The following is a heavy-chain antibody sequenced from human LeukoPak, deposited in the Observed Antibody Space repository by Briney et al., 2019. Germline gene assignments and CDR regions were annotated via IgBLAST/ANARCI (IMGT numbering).Heavy chain of an antibody. J-gene: IGHJ6*02. CDR2: INHSGST. CDR3: ARGRAIFGVVIYNYYYYGMDV. Sequence: SETLSLTCAVYGGSFSGYYWSWIRQPPGKGLEWIGEINHSGSTNYNPSLKSRVTISVDTSKNQFSLKLSSVIAADTAVYYCARGRAIFGVVIYNYYYYGMDVWGQGTTVTVSS. V-gene: IGHV4-34*01. CDR1: GGSFSGYY. D-gene: IGHD3-3*01.